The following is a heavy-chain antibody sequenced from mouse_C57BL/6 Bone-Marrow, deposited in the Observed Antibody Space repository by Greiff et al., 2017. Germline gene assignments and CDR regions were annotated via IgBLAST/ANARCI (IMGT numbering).Heavy chain of an antibody. V-gene: IGHV5-9*01. Sequence: EVQVVESGGGLVKPGGSLKLSCAVSGFTFSSYTMSWVRQTPEKRLEWVATISGGGGNTYYPDSVKGRFTISRDNAKNTLYLHMSSLRSEDTALYYCARQGQLPFAYWGQGTLVTVSA. CDR1: GFTFSSYT. J-gene: IGHJ3*01. CDR2: ISGGGGNT. CDR3: ARQGQLPFAY. D-gene: IGHD6-1*01.